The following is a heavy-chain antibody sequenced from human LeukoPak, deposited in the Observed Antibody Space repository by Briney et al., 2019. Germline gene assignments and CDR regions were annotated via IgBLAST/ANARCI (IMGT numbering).Heavy chain of an antibody. CDR2: IKSKTDGGTT. V-gene: IGHV3-15*01. CDR3: YGSGRFVR. J-gene: IGHJ4*02. Sequence: GGSLRLSCVASGFTFSTAWMSWVRQAPGKGLEWVGRIKSKTDGGTTDYTTPVKGRFSISRDDSKSTPYLQMDSLKTEDTAVYYCYGSGRFVRWGQGTLVTVSS. D-gene: IGHD3-10*01. CDR1: GFTFSTAW.